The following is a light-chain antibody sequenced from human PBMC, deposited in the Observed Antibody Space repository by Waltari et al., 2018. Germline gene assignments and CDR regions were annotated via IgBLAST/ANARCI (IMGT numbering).Light chain of an antibody. Sequence: EVVLTQSPATLSLSPGERATLSCRASQSVSRNALAWYQQKPGQAPMLLIYAASTRATGIPDRFSGSGDGTDFTLTIRRLGPEDFAVYYCQQYDESSGPFGGGTKVDI. CDR1: QSVSRNA. CDR2: AAS. V-gene: IGKV3-20*01. CDR3: QQYDESSGP. J-gene: IGKJ4*01.